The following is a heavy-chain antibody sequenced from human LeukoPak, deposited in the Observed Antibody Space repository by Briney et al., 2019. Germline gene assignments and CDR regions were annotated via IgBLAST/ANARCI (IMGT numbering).Heavy chain of an antibody. CDR3: ARDRRGHRGYFGLDV. V-gene: IGHV3-33*01. Sequence: GGSLRLSCEGSGFSFTTYAIHWVRQAPGKGLEWVGVVWYDGSNKHYADSVKGRFTISRDNSKNMVYVQMASLRAEDTAVYYCARDRRGHRGYFGLDVWGQGTTVTVSS. CDR2: VWYDGSNK. J-gene: IGHJ6*02. CDR1: GFSFTTYA. D-gene: IGHD5-18*01.